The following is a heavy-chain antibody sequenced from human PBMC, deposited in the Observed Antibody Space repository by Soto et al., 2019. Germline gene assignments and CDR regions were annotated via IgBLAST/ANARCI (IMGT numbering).Heavy chain of an antibody. J-gene: IGHJ6*04. CDR3: ASPNGRYSNGLTAGMDV. CDR2: IYPGDSDT. CDR1: GYSFSNYW. D-gene: IGHD5-18*01. Sequence: PGESLKISCKGSGYSFSNYWIAWVRQMPGKGLEWMGIIYPGDSDTRYSPSFQGQVTISADKSINTAYLQWSSLKASDTAIYYCASPNGRYSNGLTAGMDVWGKGTTVTVSS. V-gene: IGHV5-51*01.